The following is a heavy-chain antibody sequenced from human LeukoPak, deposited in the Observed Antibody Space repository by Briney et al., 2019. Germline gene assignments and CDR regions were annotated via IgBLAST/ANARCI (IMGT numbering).Heavy chain of an antibody. V-gene: IGHV3-23*01. CDR1: GFTFSAYS. Sequence: GGSLRLSCAASGFTFSAYSMNWVRQAPGKGLEWVSVSSSTTTHYGDSVKGRFTISRDNSKNTLYLQMNSLRAEDTAVYYCAKRYSYGPFTHWGQGTLVTVSS. D-gene: IGHD5-18*01. CDR2: SSSTTT. CDR3: AKRYSYGPFTH. J-gene: IGHJ4*02.